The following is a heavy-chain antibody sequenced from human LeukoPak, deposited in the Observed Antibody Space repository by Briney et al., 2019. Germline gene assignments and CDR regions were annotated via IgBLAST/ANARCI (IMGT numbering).Heavy chain of an antibody. CDR2: SSGGGSST. CDR3: AEGGYNTFFDY. Sequence: GGSLRLSCAASGFTFSNYAMSWVRQAPGKGQELVSSSSGGGSSTYYADSVKGRFTISRDNSKSTLYLQMNSLRAEDTAVYYCAEGGYNTFFDYWGQGTLVTVSS. D-gene: IGHD5-12*01. CDR1: GFTFSNYA. V-gene: IGHV3-23*01. J-gene: IGHJ4*02.